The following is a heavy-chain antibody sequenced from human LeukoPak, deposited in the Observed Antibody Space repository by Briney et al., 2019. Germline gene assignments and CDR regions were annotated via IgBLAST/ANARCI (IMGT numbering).Heavy chain of an antibody. Sequence: GSLRLSCAASGFTFSNAWMSWVRQAPGKGLEWVGRIKSKTDGGTTDYAAPVKGRFTISRDDSKNTLYLEMNSLKTEDTAVYYCTPDPYFDFDYWGQGTLVTVSS. CDR2: IKSKTDGGTT. V-gene: IGHV3-15*01. CDR1: GFTFSNAW. D-gene: IGHD2-21*01. J-gene: IGHJ4*02. CDR3: TPDPYFDFDY.